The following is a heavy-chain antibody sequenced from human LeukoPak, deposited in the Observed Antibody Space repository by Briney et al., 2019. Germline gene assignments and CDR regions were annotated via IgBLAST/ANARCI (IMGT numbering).Heavy chain of an antibody. V-gene: IGHV5-51*01. CDR3: AGQRDSAYYDFWSGYFFFDY. CDR2: IYPGDSET. D-gene: IGHD3-3*01. J-gene: IGHJ4*02. Sequence: GESLKISCKGSGYSFTSYWIGWVRQMPGKGLEWRGIIYPGDSETRYSPSFQGQVTISADKSISTAYLQWSSLKASDTAMYYCAGQRDSAYYDFWSGYFFFDYWGQGTLVTVSS. CDR1: GYSFTSYW.